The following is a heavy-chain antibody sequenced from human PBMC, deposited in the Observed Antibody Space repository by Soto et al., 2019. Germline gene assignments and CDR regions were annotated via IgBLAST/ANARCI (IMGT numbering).Heavy chain of an antibody. CDR3: AGGEPFDY. Sequence: GGSLRLSCAASGFTFTNYGMHWVRQAPGKGLEWVAIIWYDGSNKYYADSVKGRFTISRDNSKNTVYLQMNSLRAEDTAMYYCAGGEPFDYRGQGTLVTVSS. D-gene: IGHD3-10*01. V-gene: IGHV3-33*01. CDR2: IWYDGSNK. J-gene: IGHJ4*02. CDR1: GFTFTNYG.